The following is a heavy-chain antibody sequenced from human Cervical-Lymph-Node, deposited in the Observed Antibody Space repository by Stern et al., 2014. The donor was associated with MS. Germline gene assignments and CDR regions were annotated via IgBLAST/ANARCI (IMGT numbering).Heavy chain of an antibody. D-gene: IGHD2-21*02. J-gene: IGHJ4*02. V-gene: IGHV1-69*09. CDR2: ILPTRDVT. Sequence: VQLVESGAEVKKPGSSVKVSCKASGGTDSTYSINWVRQAPGQGLEWMGRILPTRDVTDYSLKFQGRVTLTADKSTNTAYMELSGLESDDTAVYFCARPAAFFGFDCYFSFDYWGQGTRVTVSS. CDR1: GGTDSTYS. CDR3: ARPAAFFGFDCYFSFDY.